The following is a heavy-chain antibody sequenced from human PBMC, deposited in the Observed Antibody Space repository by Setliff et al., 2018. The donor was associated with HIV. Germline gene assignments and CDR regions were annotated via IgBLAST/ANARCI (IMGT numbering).Heavy chain of an antibody. CDR1: GFTFSSYE. CDR2: ISSSGNTI. Sequence: GGSLRLSCAASGFTFSSYEMNWVRQAPGKGLEWVSYISSSGNTIYYADSVKGRFTISRDNAKNSLYLQMNSLRAEDTAEYYCAKELAASGLGYFDSWGRGILVTVSS. CDR3: AKELAASGLGYFDS. J-gene: IGHJ4*02. D-gene: IGHD3-22*01. V-gene: IGHV3-48*03.